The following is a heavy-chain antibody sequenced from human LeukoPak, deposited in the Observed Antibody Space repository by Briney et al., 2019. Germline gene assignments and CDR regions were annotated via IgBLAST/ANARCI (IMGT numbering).Heavy chain of an antibody. CDR2: INPSGGST. CDR1: GYTFTSYY. D-gene: IGHD1-1*01. Sequence: ASVKVSCKASGYTFTSYYMHWVRQAPGQGLEWMGIINPSGGSTSYAQKFQGRVTMTRDMSTSTVYMELSSLRSEDTAVYYCARDHSPTTGTTSYYYYYMDVWGKGTTVTISS. J-gene: IGHJ6*03. V-gene: IGHV1-46*01. CDR3: ARDHSPTTGTTSYYYYYMDV.